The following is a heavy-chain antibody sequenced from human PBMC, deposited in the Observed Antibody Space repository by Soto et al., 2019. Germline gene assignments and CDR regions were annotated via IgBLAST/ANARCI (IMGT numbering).Heavy chain of an antibody. J-gene: IGHJ4*02. CDR1: SGSISSSNW. V-gene: IGHV4-4*02. D-gene: IGHD1-1*01. Sequence: SETLSLTCAVSSGSISSSNWWSWVRQPPGKGLEWIGEIYHSGSTNYNPSLKSRVTISVDKSKNQFSLKLSSVTAADTAVYYCARVEIGQSRALGYWGQGTLVTVSS. CDR2: IYHSGST. CDR3: ARVEIGQSRALGY.